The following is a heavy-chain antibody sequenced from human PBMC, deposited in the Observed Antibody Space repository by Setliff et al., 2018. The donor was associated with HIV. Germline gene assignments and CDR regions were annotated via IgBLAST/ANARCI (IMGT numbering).Heavy chain of an antibody. CDR2: ISGGGGTT. D-gene: IGHD4-17*01. V-gene: IGHV3-23*01. J-gene: IGHJ4*02. CDR3: AKGHYDDWYYFDY. CDR1: GFTFSSHG. Sequence: GGSLRLSCAASGFTFSSHGMSWVRQAPGKGLEWVSGISGGGGTTYYAAAVKGRFTISRDNSKNTLYLQMNSLRADDTAMYYCAKGHYDDWYYFDYWGPGTLVTVSS.